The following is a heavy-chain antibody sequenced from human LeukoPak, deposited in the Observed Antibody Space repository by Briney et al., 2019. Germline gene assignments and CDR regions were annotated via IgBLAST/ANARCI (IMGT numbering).Heavy chain of an antibody. J-gene: IGHJ6*03. V-gene: IGHV4-61*02. CDR1: GGSISSGSYY. CDR2: IYTTGNT. CDR3: ARLTDPPGAYYYSYHLDV. D-gene: IGHD3-10*01. Sequence: PSQTLSLTCTVSGGSISSGSYYWTWIRQPAGKGLEWIGRIYTTGNTNYNPSLSSRVTISLDASKNHFSLHLTSVTAADTAVYYCARLTDPPGAYYYSYHLDVWGKETTVTISS.